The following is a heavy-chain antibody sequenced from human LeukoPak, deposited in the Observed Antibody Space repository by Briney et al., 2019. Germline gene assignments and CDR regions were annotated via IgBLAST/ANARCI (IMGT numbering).Heavy chain of an antibody. CDR3: AELGITMIGGV. V-gene: IGHV3-48*03. CDR1: GFTFSSYG. Sequence: GGSLRLSCAASGFTFSSYGMNWVRQAPGKGLEWVSYISSGGSTIYYADSVKGRFTISRDNAKNSLYLQMNSLRAEDTAVYYCAELGITMIGGVWGKGTTVTISS. D-gene: IGHD3-10*02. J-gene: IGHJ6*04. CDR2: ISSGGSTI.